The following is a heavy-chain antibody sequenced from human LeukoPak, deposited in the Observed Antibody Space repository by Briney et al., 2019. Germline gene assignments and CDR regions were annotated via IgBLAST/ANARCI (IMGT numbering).Heavy chain of an antibody. J-gene: IGHJ6*03. Sequence: SETLSLTCAVYGGSFSGYYWSWIRQPPGKGLEWIGEINHSGSTNYSPSLKSRVTISVDTSKNQFSLKLSSVTAADTAVYYCASLQMTTVTTNYYYYMDVWGKGTTVTVSS. CDR2: INHSGST. CDR3: ASLQMTTVTTNYYYYMDV. V-gene: IGHV4-34*01. CDR1: GGSFSGYY. D-gene: IGHD4-11*01.